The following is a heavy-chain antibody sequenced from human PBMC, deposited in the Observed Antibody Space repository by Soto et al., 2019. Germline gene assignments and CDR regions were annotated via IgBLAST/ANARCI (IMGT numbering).Heavy chain of an antibody. J-gene: IGHJ3*02. V-gene: IGHV3-21*01. CDR3: AREPRYCSSTSSYGTNDAFDI. CDR1: GFTFSRYS. D-gene: IGHD2-2*01. Sequence: PGGSLRLSWAASGFTFSRYSMNWVRQAPGKGRGWVSSISSSSSYIYYADSVKGRFTISRDNAKNSLYLQMNSLRAEDTAVYYCAREPRYCSSTSSYGTNDAFDIWGQGTMVTVSS. CDR2: ISSSSSYI.